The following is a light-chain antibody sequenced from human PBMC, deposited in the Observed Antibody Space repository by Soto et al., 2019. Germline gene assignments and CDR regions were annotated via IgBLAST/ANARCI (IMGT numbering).Light chain of an antibody. CDR3: TSYTHSSTVV. V-gene: IGLV2-14*01. CDR1: SSDVGGYNY. Sequence: QSALTQPASVSGSPGQSITISCTGTSSDVGGYNYVSWYQQHPDKAPKLMIYEVSNRPSGVSNRFSGSKSGNTASLTISGLQAEDEADYYCTSYTHSSTVVFGGGTKLTVL. J-gene: IGLJ2*01. CDR2: EVS.